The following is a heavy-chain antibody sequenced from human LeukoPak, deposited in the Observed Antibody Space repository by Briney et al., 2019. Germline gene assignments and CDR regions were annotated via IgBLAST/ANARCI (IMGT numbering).Heavy chain of an antibody. Sequence: PGGSLRLSCAASGFTFSSYAMSWVRQAPGKGPEWVSAISDSGGSTYYADSVKGRFTISRDNSKNTLYLHVDSLRAEDTAVYYYAKHFGSGTYYNFLDYWGQGTLVTVSS. D-gene: IGHD3-10*01. V-gene: IGHV3-23*01. CDR1: GFTFSSYA. J-gene: IGHJ4*02. CDR3: AKHFGSGTYYNFLDY. CDR2: ISDSGGST.